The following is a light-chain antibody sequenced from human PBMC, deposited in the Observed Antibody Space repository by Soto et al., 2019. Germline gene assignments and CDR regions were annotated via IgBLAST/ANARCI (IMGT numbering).Light chain of an antibody. CDR1: QSVSTY. Sequence: EIVLTQSPATLSLSPGERATLSCGASQSVSTYLAWYQQRPGQAPRLLIYDASNRATGIPGRFSGSGSGTDFTLTISSLEPEDFAVYYCQQRSNWPPRTFGQGTKLEIK. CDR2: DAS. J-gene: IGKJ2*01. CDR3: QQRSNWPPRT. V-gene: IGKV3-11*01.